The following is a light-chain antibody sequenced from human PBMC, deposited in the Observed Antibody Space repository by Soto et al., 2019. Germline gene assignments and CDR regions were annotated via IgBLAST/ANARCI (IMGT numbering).Light chain of an antibody. J-gene: IGKJ4*01. V-gene: IGKV3-20*01. CDR2: DTS. CDR1: QSVSNDF. Sequence: EIVLKQSPGILSLSPGERATLSCMASQSVSNDFLAWYQQKPGQAPRLLIYDTSTRATGIPARFSGSGSGTEFTLTISSLQSEDFAVYYCQQYGSSLTLGGGTKVDI. CDR3: QQYGSSLT.